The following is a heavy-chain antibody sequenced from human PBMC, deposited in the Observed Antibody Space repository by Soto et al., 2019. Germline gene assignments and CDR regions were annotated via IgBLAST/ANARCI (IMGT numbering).Heavy chain of an antibody. CDR1: VFSVDTTYC. D-gene: IGHD2-15*01. Sequence: ASVKVSFKASVFSVDTTYCIHWVRRAPGQGLEWIGSINPNSGDTNYAQNFQGRVTMTRDTSISTAYMEVSSLTSDDTAVYYCGSPRSGPSPDVGHWGHGTVVTVSS. CDR2: INPNSGDT. V-gene: IGHV1-2*02. J-gene: IGHJ4*01. CDR3: GSPRSGPSPDVGH.